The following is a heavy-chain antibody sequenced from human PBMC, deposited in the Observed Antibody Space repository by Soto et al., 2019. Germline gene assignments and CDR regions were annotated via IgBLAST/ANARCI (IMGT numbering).Heavy chain of an antibody. CDR1: GFTFSSYA. V-gene: IGHV3-30-3*01. J-gene: IGHJ3*02. Sequence: QVQLVESGGGVVQPGRSLRLSCAASGFTFSSYAMHRVRQAPGKGREWVAVISYDGSNKYYADSVKGRFTISRDNSKNTLYLQMNSLRAEDTAVYYCYPHVITKEGDAFDIWGKGTMVTVSS. D-gene: IGHD3-22*01. CDR3: YPHVITKEGDAFDI. CDR2: ISYDGSNK.